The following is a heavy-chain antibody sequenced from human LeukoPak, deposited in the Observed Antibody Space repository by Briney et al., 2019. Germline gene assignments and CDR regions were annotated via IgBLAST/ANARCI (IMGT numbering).Heavy chain of an antibody. D-gene: IGHD6-13*01. J-gene: IGHJ4*02. Sequence: GTSLRLSCAASGFTFSSYAMHWVRQAPGKGLEWVAVIWYDGSNKYYADSVKGRFTISRDNSENTLYLQMNSLRVEDTAVYYCARDRGTNLRLTSAGSFDYWGQGTLVTVSS. CDR2: IWYDGSNK. CDR3: ARDRGTNLRLTSAGSFDY. V-gene: IGHV3-33*01. CDR1: GFTFSSYA.